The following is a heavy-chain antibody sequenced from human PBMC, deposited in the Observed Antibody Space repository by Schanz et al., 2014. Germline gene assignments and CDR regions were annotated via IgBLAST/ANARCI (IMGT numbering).Heavy chain of an antibody. CDR3: ARGSGTFDS. J-gene: IGHJ4*02. CDR2: IYSGGST. Sequence: QVQLVESGGGVVQPGRSLRLSCAASGFTFSGYGMHWVRQAPGKGLEWVSIIYSGGSTFYADSVKGRFTISRDNSKNTLYLQMNSLRAEDTAVYYCARGSGTFDSWGQGTLVTVSS. CDR1: GFTFSGYG. V-gene: IGHV3-NL1*01. D-gene: IGHD3-3*01.